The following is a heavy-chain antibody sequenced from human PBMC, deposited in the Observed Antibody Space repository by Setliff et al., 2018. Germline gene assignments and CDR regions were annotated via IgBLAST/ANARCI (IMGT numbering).Heavy chain of an antibody. CDR1: GMSITSYY. CDR3: ARALRSPLGGTAFVPVHFDP. Sequence: SETLSLTCSVSGMSITSYYWSWIRQSPGRGLEWIGYIYYTGSTTYSPSLKSRVTISPDASKNQFHLTVKSVTEADTAVYYCARALRSPLGGTAFVPVHFDPWGQGILVTVS. V-gene: IGHV4-59*01. J-gene: IGHJ5*02. CDR2: IYYTGST. D-gene: IGHD3-16*01.